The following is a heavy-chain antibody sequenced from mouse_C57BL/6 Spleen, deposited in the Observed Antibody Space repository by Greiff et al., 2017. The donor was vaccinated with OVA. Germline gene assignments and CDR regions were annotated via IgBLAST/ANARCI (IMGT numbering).Heavy chain of an antibody. CDR1: GFTFSDFY. D-gene: IGHD2-1*01. Sequence: EVKLMESGGGLVQSGRSLRLSCATSGFTFSDFYMEWVRQAPGKGLEWIAASRNKANDYTTEYSASVKGRFIVSRDTSQSILYLQMNALRAEDTAIYYCARDADYVNYVYFDVWGTGTTVTVSS. J-gene: IGHJ1*03. CDR3: ARDADYVNYVYFDV. V-gene: IGHV7-1*01. CDR2: SRNKANDYTT.